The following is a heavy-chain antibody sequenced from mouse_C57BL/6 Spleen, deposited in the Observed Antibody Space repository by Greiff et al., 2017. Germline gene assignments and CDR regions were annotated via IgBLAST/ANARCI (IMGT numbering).Heavy chain of an antibody. J-gene: IGHJ3*01. CDR3: ARGDGYAWFAY. CDR1: GYTFTSYW. V-gene: IGHV1-59*01. D-gene: IGHD2-3*01. CDR2: IDPSDSYT. Sequence: QVQLQQPGAELVRPGTSVKLSCEASGYTFTSYWMHWVKQRPGQGLEWIGVIDPSDSYTNYNQKFKGKATLTVDTSSSTAYMQLSSLTSEDSAVYYCARGDGYAWFAYWGQGTLVTVSA.